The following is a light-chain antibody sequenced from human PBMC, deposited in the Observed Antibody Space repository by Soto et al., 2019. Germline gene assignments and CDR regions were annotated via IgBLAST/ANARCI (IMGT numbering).Light chain of an antibody. CDR2: EVS. V-gene: IGLV2-14*01. J-gene: IGLJ1*01. CDR1: SSDIGAYNY. Sequence: QSALTQPASVSGSPGQSITISCTGTSSDIGAYNYVSWHQHHPGKAPKLMIYEVSNRPSGVSSRFSGSKSGNTASLTISGLQAEDEADYYCCSYASNNRGVFGTGTKLTVL. CDR3: CSYASNNRGV.